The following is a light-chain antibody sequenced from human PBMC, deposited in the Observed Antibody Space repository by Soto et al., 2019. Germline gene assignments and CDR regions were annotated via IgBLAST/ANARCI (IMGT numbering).Light chain of an antibody. V-gene: IGKV1-5*03. Sequence: KMTQSPSTLSVSAGDRVTITCRASQTIRSRLAWYPQKPGKAPKLLIYKASPLTSGVPSVFGSSGAGPACTRSISSLKHDDVTTYECPHYNSYPDTFGEGTKVDI. J-gene: IGKJ4*02. CDR3: PHYNSYPDT. CDR1: QTIRSR. CDR2: KAS.